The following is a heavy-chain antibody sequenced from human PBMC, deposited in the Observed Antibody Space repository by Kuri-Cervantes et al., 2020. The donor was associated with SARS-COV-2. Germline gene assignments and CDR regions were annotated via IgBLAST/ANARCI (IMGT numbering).Heavy chain of an antibody. J-gene: IGHJ6*04. V-gene: IGHV4-34*01. Sequence: SETLSLTCAVYGGSFSGYYWSWIRQPPGKGLDWIGEINHSGTTNYNPSLKSRVTISIDTSKNQFSLKLSSVTAADTAVYYCARPGGFLDVWGKGTTVTVSS. D-gene: IGHD4-23*01. CDR2: INHSGTT. CDR3: ARPGGFLDV. CDR1: GGSFSGYY.